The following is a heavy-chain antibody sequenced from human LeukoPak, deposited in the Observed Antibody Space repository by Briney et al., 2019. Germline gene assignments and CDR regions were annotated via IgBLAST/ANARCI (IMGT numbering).Heavy chain of an antibody. J-gene: IGHJ4*02. CDR2: IHYSGST. CDR1: GGSINSYY. D-gene: IGHD3-22*01. CDR3: ARLAVQTYYYDSSGYYFDY. V-gene: IGHV4-59*01. Sequence: SETLSLTCTVSGGSINSYYWSWIRQPPGRGLEWIGSIHYSGSTSSNPSLRSRVTISVDKSKNQFSLKLSSVTAADTAVYYCARLAVQTYYYDSSGYYFDYWGQGTLVTVSS.